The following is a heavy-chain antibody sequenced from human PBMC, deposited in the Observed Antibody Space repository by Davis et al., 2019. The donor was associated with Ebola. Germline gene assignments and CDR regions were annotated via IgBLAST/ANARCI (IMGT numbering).Heavy chain of an antibody. CDR1: GGSISGYQ. CDR3: ARDHMGSLDN. Sequence: MPSETLSLTCTVSGGSISGYQWAWIRQPPGKGLDYVGHIFNSGTASYNSALKSRVTISLDKSSNQFSLKLNSVTAADTAISFCARDHMGSLDNWGQGTLVTVSS. D-gene: IGHD1-26*01. V-gene: IGHV4-59*01. J-gene: IGHJ4*02. CDR2: IFNSGTA.